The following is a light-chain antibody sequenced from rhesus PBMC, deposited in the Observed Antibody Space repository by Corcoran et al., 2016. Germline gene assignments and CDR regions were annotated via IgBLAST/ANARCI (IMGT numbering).Light chain of an antibody. CDR1: PSLLDREDGNTY. J-gene: IGKJ4*01. V-gene: IGKV2-104*02. CDR2: GVS. Sequence: DIVMTQTPLPLPVTPGEPASISCRSSPSLLDREDGNTYLDWDLQKPGQSPQLLIYGVSNRASGVPERFSGLGSDTVFTLKLSRVWADDFGVYYCMRALEFPLTFGGGTKVEIK. CDR3: MRALEFPLT.